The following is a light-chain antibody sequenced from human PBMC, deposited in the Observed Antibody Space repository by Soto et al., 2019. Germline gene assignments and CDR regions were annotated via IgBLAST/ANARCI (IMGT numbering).Light chain of an antibody. J-gene: IGKJ2*01. V-gene: IGKV3-11*01. CDR1: QRGSSY. CDR3: QQRSNWRLYT. CDR2: DTS. Sequence: EIVLTQSPATLSLSPRERATLSCRASQRGSSYLARYQQKPCQAPRLLIYDTSNRATGIPARFSASGSGTAFTHTISSLEPEEFAVYYHQQRSNWRLYTFEQGTKVLLK.